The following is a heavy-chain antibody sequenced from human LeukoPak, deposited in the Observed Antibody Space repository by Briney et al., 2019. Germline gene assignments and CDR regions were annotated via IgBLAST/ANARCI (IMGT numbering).Heavy chain of an antibody. J-gene: IGHJ5*02. V-gene: IGHV4-34*01. CDR1: GGSFSGYY. Sequence: SETLSLTCAVYGGSFSGYYWSWVRQPPGKGLEWIGEINHSGRTNYNPSLKSRVTVSVDPSKNQFSLNLSSVTAADTAVYYCARGLDFRSGYYYTFWFDPWGQGTLVTVSS. CDR2: INHSGRT. CDR3: ARGLDFRSGYYYTFWFDP. D-gene: IGHD3-22*01.